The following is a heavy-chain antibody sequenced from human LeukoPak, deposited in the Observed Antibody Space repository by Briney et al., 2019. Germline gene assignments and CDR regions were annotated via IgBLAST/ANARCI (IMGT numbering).Heavy chain of an antibody. D-gene: IGHD2-2*01. V-gene: IGHV1-18*01. CDR3: ARAGYQPLMPNAFDI. J-gene: IGHJ3*02. CDR2: ISAYNGNT. CDR1: GYTFTSYG. Sequence: ASVKVSCKASGYTFTSYGISWVRQAPGQGLEWMGWISAYNGNTNYAQKLQGRVTMTTDTSTSTAYMELRSLRSDDTAVYYCARAGYQPLMPNAFDIWGQGTMVTVSS.